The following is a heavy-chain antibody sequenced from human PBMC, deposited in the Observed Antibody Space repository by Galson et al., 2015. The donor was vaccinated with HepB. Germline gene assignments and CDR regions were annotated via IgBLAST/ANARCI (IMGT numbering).Heavy chain of an antibody. V-gene: IGHV1-46*01. D-gene: IGHD2-15*01. CDR1: GGTFGSYA. J-gene: IGHJ4*02. CDR2: INPSGGST. Sequence: SVKVSCKASGGTFGSYAISWVRQAPGQGLEWMGIINPSGGSTSYAQKFQGRVTMTRDTSTSTVYMELSSLRSEDTAVYYCARDLCSGGSCSPGEFDYWGQGTLVTVSS. CDR3: ARDLCSGGSCSPGEFDY.